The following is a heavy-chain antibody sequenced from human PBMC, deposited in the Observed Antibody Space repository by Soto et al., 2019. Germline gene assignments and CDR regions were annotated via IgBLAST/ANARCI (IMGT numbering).Heavy chain of an antibody. V-gene: IGHV1-2*02. D-gene: IGHD2-2*02. J-gene: IGHJ6*02. CDR3: ARSLTEGYCTITGCYTRPLYGTDV. CDR1: GYTFSGYY. Sequence: ASVKVSCKASGYTFSGYYIHWLRQAPGQGLEWMGWINPNSGGTNYAQKFQGRVTVTRDTPTSTAYTELSRLTSDDTAVYYCARSLTEGYCTITGCYTRPLYGTDVSGQGTTVTVSS. CDR2: INPNSGGT.